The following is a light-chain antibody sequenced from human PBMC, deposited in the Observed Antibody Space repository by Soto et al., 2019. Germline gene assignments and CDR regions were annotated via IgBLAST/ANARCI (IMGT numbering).Light chain of an antibody. CDR3: QQYNNWPGLT. Sequence: IVRTHSPATLSVSPGERATLSCRASQSVSSNLAWYQQKPGQAPRLLIYGASTRATGIPARFSGSGSGTEFTLTISSLQSEDFAVYYCQQYNNWPGLTFGGGTNVDIK. J-gene: IGKJ4*01. CDR1: QSVSSN. CDR2: GAS. V-gene: IGKV3-15*01.